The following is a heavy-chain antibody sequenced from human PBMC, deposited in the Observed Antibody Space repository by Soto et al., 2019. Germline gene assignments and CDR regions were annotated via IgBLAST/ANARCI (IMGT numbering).Heavy chain of an antibody. V-gene: IGHV3-66*01. J-gene: IGHJ4*02. CDR1: GFTISSNS. CDR2: IYSGGNI. Sequence: GSLRLSCAASGFTISSNSMSWVRQAPGKELEWVSVIYSGGNIYYADSVKGRFTINPDTSKNQFSLQLNSVTPEDTAVYYCARDSPGYGDYVLFDYWGQGTLVTVS. CDR3: ARDSPGYGDYVLFDY. D-gene: IGHD4-17*01.